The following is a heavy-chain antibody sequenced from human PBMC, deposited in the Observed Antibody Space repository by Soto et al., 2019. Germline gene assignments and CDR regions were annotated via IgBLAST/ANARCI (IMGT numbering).Heavy chain of an antibody. J-gene: IGHJ4*02. CDR2: ICGGGSSK. Sequence: PGGSLRLSCAASGFTFSSYAMSWVRQAPGKGLEWVAAICGGGSSKYYADSVKGRFTISRDNSKNTVSLQMNSLRDEDSAAYYCATTGPYWGQGTLVTVSS. V-gene: IGHV3-23*01. CDR1: GFTFSSYA. CDR3: ATTGPY.